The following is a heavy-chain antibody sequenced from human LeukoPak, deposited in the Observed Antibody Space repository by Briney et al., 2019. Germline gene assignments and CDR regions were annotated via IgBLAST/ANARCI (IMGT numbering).Heavy chain of an antibody. CDR1: GYSISSGYY. J-gene: IGHJ4*02. D-gene: IGHD5/OR15-5a*01. Sequence: PSETLSLTCAVSGYSISSGYYWGWIRQPPGKGLEWIGSIFHSGSTYYNPSLKTRVTISIDTSKNQFSLKLSSVTAADTAVYYCATLQDLYDTFDHWGQGTLVTVSS. CDR2: IFHSGST. V-gene: IGHV4-38-2*01. CDR3: ATLQDLYDTFDH.